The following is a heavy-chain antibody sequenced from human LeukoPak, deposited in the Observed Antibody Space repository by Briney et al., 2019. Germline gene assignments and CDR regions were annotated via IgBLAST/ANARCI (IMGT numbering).Heavy chain of an antibody. J-gene: IGHJ6*02. V-gene: IGHV3-48*01. CDR3: AKSEENYYFYGMDV. CDR2: ISSSSSTI. CDR1: GFTFSSYS. Sequence: GGSLRLSCAASGFTFSSYSMNWVRQAPGKGLEWVSYISSSSSTIYYADSVKGRFTISRDNSKNTLYLQMNSLRAEDTAVYYCAKSEENYYFYGMDVWGQGTTVTVSS.